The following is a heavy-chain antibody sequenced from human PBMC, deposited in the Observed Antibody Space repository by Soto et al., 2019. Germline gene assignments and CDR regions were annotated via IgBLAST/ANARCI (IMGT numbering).Heavy chain of an antibody. D-gene: IGHD3-3*01. Sequence: GGSLRLSCAASGFTFSSYEMNWVRQAPGKGLEWVSYISSSGSTIYYADSVKGRFTISRDNAKNSLYLQMNSLRAEDTAVYYCARHTIFGAVIMGYYYGMDVWGQGTTVTVSS. CDR1: GFTFSSYE. V-gene: IGHV3-48*03. CDR3: ARHTIFGAVIMGYYYGMDV. J-gene: IGHJ6*02. CDR2: ISSSGSTI.